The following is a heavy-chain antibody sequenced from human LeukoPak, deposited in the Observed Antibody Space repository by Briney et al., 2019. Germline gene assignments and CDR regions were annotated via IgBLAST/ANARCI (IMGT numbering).Heavy chain of an antibody. D-gene: IGHD3-16*01. Sequence: GGSLRLSCAASGFTLSSYSMNWVRQAPGKGLEWVSSISSSSSYIYYADSVKGRFTISRDNAKNSLYLQMNSLRAEDTAVYYCARENGDYVWGSRSYGGYYYGMDVWGQGTTVTVSS. J-gene: IGHJ6*02. V-gene: IGHV3-21*01. CDR1: GFTLSSYS. CDR2: ISSSSSYI. CDR3: ARENGDYVWGSRSYGGYYYGMDV.